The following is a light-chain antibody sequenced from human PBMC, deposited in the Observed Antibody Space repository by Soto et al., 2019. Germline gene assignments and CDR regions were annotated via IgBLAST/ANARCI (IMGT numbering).Light chain of an antibody. J-gene: IGKJ1*01. Sequence: EIVLTQSPGTLSLSPGESATLSCRATQSVSATYLAWYQQKPGQAPRLLIYAASSRATDIPDRFSGSGSGTDFTLAISRPEPEDFAVYWCQHYGTSTRTFGQGTKVEIK. CDR3: QHYGTSTRT. CDR1: QSVSATY. V-gene: IGKV3-20*01. CDR2: AAS.